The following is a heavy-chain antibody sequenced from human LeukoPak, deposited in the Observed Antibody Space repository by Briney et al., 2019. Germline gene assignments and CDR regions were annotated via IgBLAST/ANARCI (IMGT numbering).Heavy chain of an antibody. D-gene: IGHD3-10*01. Sequence: SVKVSCKASGGTFSSYTISWVRQAPGQGLEWMGRIIPILGIANYAQKFQGRVTITADKSTSTAYMELSSLRAEDTAVYYCAKDVLLLWFGELSGWDYWGQGTLVTVSS. J-gene: IGHJ4*02. CDR2: IIPILGIA. V-gene: IGHV1-69*04. CDR1: GGTFSSYT. CDR3: AKDVLLLWFGELSGWDY.